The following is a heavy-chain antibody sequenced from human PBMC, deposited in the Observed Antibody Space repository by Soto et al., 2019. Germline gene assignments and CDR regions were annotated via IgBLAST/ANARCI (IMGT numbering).Heavy chain of an antibody. D-gene: IGHD3-9*01. CDR1: GFIFSRDG. J-gene: IGHJ4*02. Sequence: QVQLVESGGGVVQPGTSLTLSCAASGFIFSRDGMHWVRQAPGKGLEWVAVISYHGSDIYYADSVKGRFTISRDNSKNTVYLQMNSLRPEDTALYYCAKTKGADIPFDSLGQGTLVTVSS. CDR3: AKTKGADIPFDS. CDR2: ISYHGSDI. V-gene: IGHV3-30*18.